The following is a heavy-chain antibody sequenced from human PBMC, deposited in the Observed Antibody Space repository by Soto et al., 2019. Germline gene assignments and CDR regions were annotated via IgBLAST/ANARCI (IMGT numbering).Heavy chain of an antibody. V-gene: IGHV3-21*01. CDR2: ISSSSSYI. CDR3: ARGLYYYDSSGYYSP. CDR1: GFTFSSYS. Sequence: EVQLVESGGGLVKPGGSLRLSCAASGFTFSSYSMNWVRQAPGKGLEWVSSISSSSSYIYYADSVKGRFTISRDNAKNSLYLQMNSLRAEDTAVYYCARGLYYYDSSGYYSPWGQGTLVTVPS. J-gene: IGHJ5*02. D-gene: IGHD3-22*01.